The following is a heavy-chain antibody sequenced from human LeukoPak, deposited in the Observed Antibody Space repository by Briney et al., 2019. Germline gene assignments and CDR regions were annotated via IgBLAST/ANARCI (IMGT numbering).Heavy chain of an antibody. Sequence: SVKVSCKASGGTFSSYAISWVRQAPGQGLEWMGGITPIFGTANYAQKFQGRVTITADESTSTAYMELSSLRSEDTAVYYCARDRGYYYGSGSKYYFDYWGQGTLVTVSS. CDR3: ARDRGYYYGSGSKYYFDY. CDR1: GGTFSSYA. V-gene: IGHV1-69*13. D-gene: IGHD3-10*01. J-gene: IGHJ4*02. CDR2: ITPIFGTA.